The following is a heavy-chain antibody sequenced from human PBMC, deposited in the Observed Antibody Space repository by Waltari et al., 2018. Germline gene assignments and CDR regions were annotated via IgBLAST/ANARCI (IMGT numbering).Heavy chain of an antibody. J-gene: IGHJ4*02. CDR3: AKELGGY. Sequence: QVQLVESGGGVVQPGRSLRLSCAASGFTFSSYGMHWVRQAPGKGLEWVAVISYDGSNKYYADSVKGRFTISRDKSKNTLYLQMNSLRAEDTAVYYCAKELGGYWGQGTLVTVSS. V-gene: IGHV3-30*18. D-gene: IGHD3-16*01. CDR1: GFTFSSYG. CDR2: ISYDGSNK.